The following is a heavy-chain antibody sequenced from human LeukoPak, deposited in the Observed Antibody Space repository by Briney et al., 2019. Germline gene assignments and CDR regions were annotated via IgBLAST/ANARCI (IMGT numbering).Heavy chain of an antibody. CDR3: ARAGYSGYEFYDY. J-gene: IGHJ4*02. V-gene: IGHV1-3*03. D-gene: IGHD5-12*01. Sequence: ASVKVSCKASGYTFTGYYMHGVRQAPGQRLEWMGWINAGNGNTKYSQEFQGRVTITRDTSASTAYMELSSLRSEDMAVYYCARAGYSGYEFYDYWGQGTLVTVSS. CDR2: INAGNGNT. CDR1: GYTFTGYY.